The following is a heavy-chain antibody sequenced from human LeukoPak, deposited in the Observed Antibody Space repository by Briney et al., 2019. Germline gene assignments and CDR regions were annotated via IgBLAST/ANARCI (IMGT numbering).Heavy chain of an antibody. D-gene: IGHD3-22*01. CDR2: ISYDGSNK. CDR1: GFTFSSYG. Sequence: GGSLRLSCAASGFTFSSYGMHWVRQAPGKGLEWVAVISYDGSNKYYADSVKGRFTISRDNSKNTLYLQMNSLRAEDTAVYYCANGPEYYYDSSGSDYWGQGTLVTVSS. V-gene: IGHV3-30*18. J-gene: IGHJ4*02. CDR3: ANGPEYYYDSSGSDY.